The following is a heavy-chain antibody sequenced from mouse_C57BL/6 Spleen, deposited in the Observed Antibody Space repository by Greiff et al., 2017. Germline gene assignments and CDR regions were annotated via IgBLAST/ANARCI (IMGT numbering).Heavy chain of an antibody. Sequence: VKLQQPGAELVRPGSSVKLSCKASGYTFTSYWMHWVKQRPIQGLEWIGNIDPSDSETHYNQKFKDKATLTVDKSSSTAYMQLSSLTSEDSAVYYCAREGSYYAMDYWGQGTSVTVSS. CDR2: IDPSDSET. CDR3: AREGSYYAMDY. CDR1: GYTFTSYW. J-gene: IGHJ4*01. V-gene: IGHV1-52*01.